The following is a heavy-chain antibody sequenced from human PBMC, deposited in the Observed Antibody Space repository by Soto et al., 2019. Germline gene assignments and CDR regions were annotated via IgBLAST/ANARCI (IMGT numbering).Heavy chain of an antibody. CDR1: GYTFTSYG. D-gene: IGHD3-10*01. CDR3: ASPYGSGSYWPSNAFDI. J-gene: IGHJ3*02. Sequence: ASVKVSCKASGYTFTSYGISWVRQAPGQGLEWMGWISAYNGNTNYAQKLQGRVTMTTDTSTSTAYMELRSLRSDDTAVYYCASPYGSGSYWPSNAFDIWGQGTMVTVS. CDR2: ISAYNGNT. V-gene: IGHV1-18*01.